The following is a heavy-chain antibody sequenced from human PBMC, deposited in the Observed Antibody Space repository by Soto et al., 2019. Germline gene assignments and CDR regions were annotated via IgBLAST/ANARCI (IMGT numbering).Heavy chain of an antibody. Sequence: SCKASGYTFTSYALSWVRQAPGKGLEWVSTISGSDGKTFYADSVKGRFSISRDTSQSTLYLQMNSLRADDTAMYYCARWSYLDYWGQGTRVTVSS. D-gene: IGHD3-3*01. V-gene: IGHV3-23*01. J-gene: IGHJ4*02. CDR3: ARWSYLDY. CDR1: GYTFTSYA. CDR2: ISGSDGKT.